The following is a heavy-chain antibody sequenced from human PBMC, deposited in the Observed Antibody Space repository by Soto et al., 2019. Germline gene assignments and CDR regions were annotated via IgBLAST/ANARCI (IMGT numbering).Heavy chain of an antibody. J-gene: IGHJ4*02. V-gene: IGHV3-33*01. D-gene: IGHD1-26*01. Sequence: GVSLRLSCAASGFIFRSYGMHWVRQAPGKGLEWVAVIWYDGSNKNYADPVKGRFTISRDNAKDTLFLQMNSLRAEDTAVYYCASSGGWGQGTLVTVSS. CDR3: ASSGG. CDR2: IWYDGSNK. CDR1: GFIFRSYG.